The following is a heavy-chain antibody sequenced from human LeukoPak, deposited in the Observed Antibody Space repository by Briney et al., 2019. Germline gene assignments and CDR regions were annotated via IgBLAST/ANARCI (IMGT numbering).Heavy chain of an antibody. Sequence: PGGSLRLSCAASGFTFSNYWMHWVRQAPGKGLVWVSRITSDGSTTTYADSVKGRFTTSRDNAKNTLYLQMNSLRAEDTAVYYCARDYYGSGDYWGQGTLVTVSS. J-gene: IGHJ4*02. D-gene: IGHD3-10*01. CDR3: ARDYYGSGDY. V-gene: IGHV3-74*01. CDR1: GFTFSNYW. CDR2: ITSDGSTT.